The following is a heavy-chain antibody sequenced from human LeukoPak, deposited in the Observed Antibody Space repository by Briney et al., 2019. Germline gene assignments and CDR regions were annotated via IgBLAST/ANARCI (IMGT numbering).Heavy chain of an antibody. V-gene: IGHV3-11*04. CDR3: ARPPPVRVGANDAFDI. Sequence: GGSLRPSCAVSGLSFSDYYMSWIRQAPGKGREWVSYSSSSGSSRYYADSVKGRFTISRDNAKNSLYLQMNSLRAEDTAVYYCARPPPVRVGANDAFDIWGQGTMVTVSS. J-gene: IGHJ3*02. D-gene: IGHD1-26*01. CDR1: GLSFSDYY. CDR2: SSSSGSSR.